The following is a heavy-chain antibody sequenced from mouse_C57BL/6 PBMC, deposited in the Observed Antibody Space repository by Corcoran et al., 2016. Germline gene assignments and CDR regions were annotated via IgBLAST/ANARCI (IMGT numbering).Heavy chain of an antibody. D-gene: IGHD1-1*01. CDR2: IDPANGNT. CDR3: ARSPYYDGSSYKDFDY. CDR1: GFNIKNTY. Sequence: EVQLQQSVAELVRPGASVKLSCTASGFNIKNTYMHWVKQRPEQGLEWIGRIDPANGNTKYAPKFQGKATINADTSSNTAYLQLSSLTSDDTAIYYGARSPYYDGSSYKDFDYGGQGTTLTVSS. J-gene: IGHJ2*01. V-gene: IGHV14-3*01.